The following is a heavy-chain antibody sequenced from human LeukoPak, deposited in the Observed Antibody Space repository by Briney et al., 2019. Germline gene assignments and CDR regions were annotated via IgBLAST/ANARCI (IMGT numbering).Heavy chain of an antibody. CDR2: IYHSGST. CDR1: GYSISSGYF. J-gene: IGHJ5*02. D-gene: IGHD2-15*01. CDR3: AKEGSGGGSWGWFDP. Sequence: SETLSLTCTVSGYSISSGYFWGWIRQPPGKGLEWIGSIYHSGSTYYNPSLESRVTISVDTSKNQFSLKLNSVTAADTAVYYCAKEGSGGGSWGWFDPWGQGTLVTVSS. V-gene: IGHV4-38-2*02.